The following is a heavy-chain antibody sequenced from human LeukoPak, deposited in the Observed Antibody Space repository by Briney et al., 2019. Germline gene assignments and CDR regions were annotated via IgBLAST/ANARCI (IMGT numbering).Heavy chain of an antibody. CDR1: GFTFSNAW. D-gene: IGHD3-22*01. CDR2: IKSKTDGGTT. J-gene: IGHJ4*02. Sequence: GGSLRLSCAASGFTFSNAWMSWLRQAPGKGLEWVGRIKSKTDGGTTDYAAPVKGRFTISRDDSKNTLYLQMSSLKTEDTAVYYCTTSGGYYDSSGYYASFDYWGQGTLVTVSS. V-gene: IGHV3-15*01. CDR3: TTSGGYYDSSGYYASFDY.